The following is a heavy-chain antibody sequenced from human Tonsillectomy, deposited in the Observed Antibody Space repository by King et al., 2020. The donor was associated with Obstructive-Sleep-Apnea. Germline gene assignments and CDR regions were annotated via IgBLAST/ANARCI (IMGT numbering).Heavy chain of an antibody. CDR3: ARWARGYSYGYDY. CDR2: ISSNGGST. D-gene: IGHD5-18*01. CDR1: GFTFSSYA. J-gene: IGHJ4*02. V-gene: IGHV3-64*01. Sequence: QLVQSGGGLVQPGGSLRLSCAASGFTFSSYAMHWVRQAPGKGLEYVSAISSNGGSTYYANSVKGRFTISRDNSKNTLYLQMGSLRAEDMAVYYCARWARGYSYGYDYWGQGTLVTVSS.